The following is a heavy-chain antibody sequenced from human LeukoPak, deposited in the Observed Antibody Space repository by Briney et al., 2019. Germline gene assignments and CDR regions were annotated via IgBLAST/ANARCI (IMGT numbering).Heavy chain of an antibody. V-gene: IGHV3-30*18. CDR3: AKSLLTGRPVTLMD. J-gene: IGHJ4*02. CDR2: ISYDGSNK. Sequence: PGGSLRLSCAASGFSFSNYGMHWVGQAPGRGLEGVAVISYDGSNKYYAASVKGRFTISRDNSKDTLYLQMNNLRAEGTALYYCAKSLLTGRPVTLMDWGQGTLVTVSS. CDR1: GFSFSNYG. D-gene: IGHD3-9*01.